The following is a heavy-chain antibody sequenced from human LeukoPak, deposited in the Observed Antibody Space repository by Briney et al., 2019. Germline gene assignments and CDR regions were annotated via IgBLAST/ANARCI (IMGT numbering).Heavy chain of an antibody. CDR1: GFTFTDFW. V-gene: IGHV3-7*01. D-gene: IGHD6-13*01. CDR2: IKEDSRAT. J-gene: IGHJ4*02. Sequence: TGGSLRLSCAASGFTFTDFWMTWVRQAPGKGLEWVANIKEDSRATFYGASVKGRFTISRDNSKSSLYLQMNSLRVEDTAVYYCATTAATAGGPYWGQGTLVTVSS. CDR3: ATTAATAGGPY.